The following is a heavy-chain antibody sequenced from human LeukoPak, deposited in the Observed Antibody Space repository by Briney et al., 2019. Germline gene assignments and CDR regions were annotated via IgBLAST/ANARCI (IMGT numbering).Heavy chain of an antibody. V-gene: IGHV4-31*03. J-gene: IGHJ4*02. D-gene: IGHD6-19*01. CDR2: IYYSGST. CDR3: ARRIAVAGTRIDY. CDR1: GGSISSGGYY. Sequence: PSQTLSLTCTVSGGSISSGGYYWSWIRQHPGKGLEWIGYIYYSGSTYYNPSLKSRVTISVDKSKNQFSLRLSSVTAADTAVYYCARRIAVAGTRIDYWGQGTLVTVSS.